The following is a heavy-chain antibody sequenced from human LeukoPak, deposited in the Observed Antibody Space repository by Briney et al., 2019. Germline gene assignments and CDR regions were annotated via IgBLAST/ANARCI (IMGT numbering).Heavy chain of an antibody. Sequence: KTSETLSLTCTVSGGAINSYYWSWIRQPPGKGLEWIGHIYYSGTTNYNPSLKSRVTISVDTSKNQFSLKLSSVTAADTAVYYCARTSSGWRQIDYWGQGTLVTVSS. V-gene: IGHV4-59*08. J-gene: IGHJ4*02. D-gene: IGHD5-24*01. CDR1: GGAINSYY. CDR3: ARTSSGWRQIDY. CDR2: IYYSGTT.